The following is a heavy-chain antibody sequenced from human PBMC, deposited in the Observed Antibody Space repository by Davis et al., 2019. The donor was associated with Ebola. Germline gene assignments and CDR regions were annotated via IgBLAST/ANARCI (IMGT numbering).Heavy chain of an antibody. CDR1: GCTFSSYA. CDR2: IIPIFGTA. D-gene: IGHD2-21*01. Sequence: AASVKVSCKASGCTFSSYAISWVRQAPGQGLEWMGGIIPIFGTANYAQKFQGRVTITADESTSTAYMELSSLRSEDTAVYYCAIAGPVDPHDAFDIWGQGKMVTVSS. V-gene: IGHV1-69*13. J-gene: IGHJ3*02. CDR3: AIAGPVDPHDAFDI.